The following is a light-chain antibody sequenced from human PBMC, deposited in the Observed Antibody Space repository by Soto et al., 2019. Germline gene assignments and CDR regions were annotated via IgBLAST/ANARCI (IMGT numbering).Light chain of an antibody. CDR1: HSLLDSDDGNTY. J-gene: IGKJ5*01. CDR3: MQGTHWPIT. CDR2: TVS. Sequence: DIVMTQTPLSLPVTPGEPASISCRSIHSLLDSDDGNTYLDWYLQKPGQSPQLLIYTVSYRASGVPDRFSGSGSGTDFTLKISRVEAEDVGVYYCMQGTHWPITFGQGTRLEIK. V-gene: IGKV2-40*01.